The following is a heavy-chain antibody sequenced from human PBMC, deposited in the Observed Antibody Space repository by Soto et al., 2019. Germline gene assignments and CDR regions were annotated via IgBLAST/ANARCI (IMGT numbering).Heavy chain of an antibody. D-gene: IGHD2-15*01. V-gene: IGHV4-31*01. J-gene: IGHJ4*02. CDR1: GGSISSGGYY. CDR3: ARDVCGGGSCYSGSRHFDY. Sequence: QVQLQESGPGLVKPSQTLSLTCTVSGGSISSGGYYWSWIRQHPGKGLEWIGYIYYSGSTYYNPSLKSLVTISVDTSKNQFSLKGSSVTAAFTVVYYCARDVCGGGSCYSGSRHFDYWGQGPLVTVSS. CDR2: IYYSGST.